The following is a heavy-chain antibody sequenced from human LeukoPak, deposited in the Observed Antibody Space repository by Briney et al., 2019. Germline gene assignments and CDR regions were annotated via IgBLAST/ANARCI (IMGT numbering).Heavy chain of an antibody. CDR2: INHRGST. J-gene: IGHJ4*02. V-gene: IGHV4-34*01. CDR1: GGSFSGYY. D-gene: IGHD3-3*01. Sequence: SETLSLTCAVYGGSFSGYYWSWIRQPPGKGLEWIGEINHRGSTNYNPSLKSRVTISVDTSKNQFSLKLSSVTTADTAVYYCARGDFFGYWGQGTLVTVSS. CDR3: ARGDFFGY.